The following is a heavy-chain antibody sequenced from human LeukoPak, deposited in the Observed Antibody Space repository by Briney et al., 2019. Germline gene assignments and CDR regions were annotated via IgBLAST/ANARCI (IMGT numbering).Heavy chain of an antibody. CDR2: IYYSGST. CDR1: GGSISSYY. V-gene: IGHV4-59*08. CDR3: ARQESIAARPDAFDI. J-gene: IGHJ3*02. Sequence: SETLSLTCTVSGGSISSYYWSWIRQPPGKGLEWIGYIYYSGSTNYNPSLKSRVTISVDTSKNQFSLKLSSVTAADTAVYYCARQESIAARPDAFDIWGQGTMVTVSS. D-gene: IGHD6-6*01.